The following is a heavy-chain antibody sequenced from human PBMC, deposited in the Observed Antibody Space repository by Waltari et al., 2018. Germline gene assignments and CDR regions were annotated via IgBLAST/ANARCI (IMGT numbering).Heavy chain of an antibody. CDR1: GFSFSDYS. V-gene: IGHV3-74*01. J-gene: IGHJ6*02. D-gene: IGHD3-22*01. CDR3: ARDLYYFGRSGYDGLDV. Sequence: EVQLVESGGGLVRPGGSLRLSCAASGFSFSDYSMHWVRQVPGRGLVWIARNANSVRDRFTISRDNSKNTLYLHMSRLRGEDTAVYYCARDLYYFGRSGYDGLDVWGQGTTVTVSS.